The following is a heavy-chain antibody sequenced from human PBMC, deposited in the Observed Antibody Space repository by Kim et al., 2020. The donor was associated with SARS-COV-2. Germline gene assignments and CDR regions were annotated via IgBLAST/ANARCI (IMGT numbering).Heavy chain of an antibody. V-gene: IGHV3-11*04. J-gene: IGHJ4*02. D-gene: IGHD2-21*02. CDR3: AGYCGGDCYSGAEGVDY. Sequence: VKGRFTISRDNAKNSLYLQMNSLRAEDTAVYYCAGYCGGDCYSGAEGVDYWGQGTLVTVSS.